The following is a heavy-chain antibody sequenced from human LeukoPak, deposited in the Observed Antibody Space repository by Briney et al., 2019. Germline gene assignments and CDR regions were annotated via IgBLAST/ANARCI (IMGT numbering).Heavy chain of an antibody. D-gene: IGHD3-22*01. J-gene: IGHJ6*02. CDR1: GGSISSYY. CDR3: ARDTYYYDSSGIYYYYGMGV. Sequence: PSETLSLTCTVSGGSISSYYWSWIRQPPGKGLEWIGYIYYSGSTNYNPSLKSRVTISVDTSKNQFSLKLSSVTAADTAVYYCARDTYYYDSSGIYYYYGMGVWGQGTTVTVSS. CDR2: IYYSGST. V-gene: IGHV4-59*01.